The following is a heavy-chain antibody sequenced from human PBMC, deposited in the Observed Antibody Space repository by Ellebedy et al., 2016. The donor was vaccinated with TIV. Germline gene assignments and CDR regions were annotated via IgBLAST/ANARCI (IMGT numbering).Heavy chain of an antibody. CDR3: ARQVAVTGVWYFDL. CDR1: GFTFTSHA. CDR2: TSYDGSHK. J-gene: IGHJ2*01. Sequence: GGSLRLSCAVSGFTFTSHAMHWVRQAPGKGLEWVAVTSYDGSHKYYADSVKGRFTVARDNSKSTLYLQMNSLRAEDTAVYYCARQVAVTGVWYFDLWGRGTLVTVSS. D-gene: IGHD6-19*01. V-gene: IGHV3-30*04.